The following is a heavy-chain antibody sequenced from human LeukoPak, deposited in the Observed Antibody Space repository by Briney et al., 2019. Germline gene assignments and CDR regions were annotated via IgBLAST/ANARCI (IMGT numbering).Heavy chain of an antibody. J-gene: IGHJ4*02. CDR2: ISSSGSTI. Sequence: PGGSLRLSCAASGFTFSSYEMNWVRQAPGMGLEWVSYISSSGSTIYYADSVKGRFTISRDNARNSLYLQMDNLRAEDTGVYYCARDFYDGFALDYWGQGTLVTVS. CDR3: ARDFYDGFALDY. CDR1: GFTFSSYE. D-gene: IGHD2/OR15-2a*01. V-gene: IGHV3-48*03.